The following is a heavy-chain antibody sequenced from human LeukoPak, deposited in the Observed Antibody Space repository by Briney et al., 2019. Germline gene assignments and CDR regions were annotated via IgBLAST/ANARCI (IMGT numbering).Heavy chain of an antibody. CDR2: IWYDGSNE. V-gene: IGHV3-33*01. Sequence: GGSLRLSCVASGFTVSTYGMHWVRQAPGKGLEWVAVIWYDGSNEFYADSVRGRFTISRDSSMNTLYLQMNSLRAEDTAVYYCARDGGRGYRGYHLDYWGQGTLVTVSS. CDR3: ARDGGRGYRGYHLDY. J-gene: IGHJ4*02. D-gene: IGHD5-12*01. CDR1: GFTVSTYG.